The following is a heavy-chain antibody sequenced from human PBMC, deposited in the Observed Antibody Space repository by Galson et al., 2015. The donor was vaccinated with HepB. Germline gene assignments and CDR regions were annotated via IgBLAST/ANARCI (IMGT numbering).Heavy chain of an antibody. Sequence: SLRLSCAASGFTFSSYAMHWVRQAPGKGLEWVAVISYDGSNKYYADSVKGRFTISRDNSKNTLYLQMNSLRAEDTAVYYCASWRAPGRSSWYYFDYWGQGTLVTVSS. CDR1: GFTFSSYA. CDR2: ISYDGSNK. D-gene: IGHD6-13*01. CDR3: ASWRAPGRSSWYYFDY. J-gene: IGHJ4*02. V-gene: IGHV3-30-3*01.